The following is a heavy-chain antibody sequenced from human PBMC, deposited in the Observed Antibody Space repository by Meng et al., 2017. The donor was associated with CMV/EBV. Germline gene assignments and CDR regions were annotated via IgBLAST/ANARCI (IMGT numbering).Heavy chain of an antibody. CDR2: IYSGGST. J-gene: IGHJ6*02. CDR1: GFTVSSNY. V-gene: IGHV3-53*01. D-gene: IGHD6-25*01. CDR3: AKDWSGVSTYYYYGMDV. Sequence: GESLKISCAASGFTVSSNYMSWVRQAPGKGLEWVSVIYSGGSTYYADSVKGRFTISRDNSKNTLYLQMDSLRAEDSAIYYCAKDWSGVSTYYYYGMDVWGQGTTVTVSS.